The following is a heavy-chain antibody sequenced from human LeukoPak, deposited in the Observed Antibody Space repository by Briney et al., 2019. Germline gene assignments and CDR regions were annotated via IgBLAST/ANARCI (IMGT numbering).Heavy chain of an antibody. D-gene: IGHD2-2*01. Sequence: GGSLRLSCAASGFTFSGYSMGWVRQAPGKGLEYVSSITGGGVTTYSADSVKGRFTISRDNSKNTLYLQMNSLRVEDTALFYCVKYAGSYFDYRGQGTLVTVSS. CDR2: ITGGGVTT. J-gene: IGHJ4*02. CDR1: GFTFSGYS. CDR3: VKYAGSYFDY. V-gene: IGHV3-23*01.